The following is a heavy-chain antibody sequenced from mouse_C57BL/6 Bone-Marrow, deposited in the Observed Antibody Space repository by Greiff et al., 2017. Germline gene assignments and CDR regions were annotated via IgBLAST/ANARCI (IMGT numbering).Heavy chain of an antibody. CDR3: ASYGCYWCDSKDY. CDR1: GYTFTSYG. CDR2: IYPRSGST. V-gene: IGHV1-81*01. D-gene: IGHD2-3*01. Sequence: VQLQESGAELARPGASVKLSCKASGYTFTSYGISWVKQRTGQGLEWIGEIYPRSGSTYYNEKFKGKATLTADKASSTAYMELRSLTSEDSAVFLCASYGCYWCDSKDYWGQGTSVTVSS. J-gene: IGHJ4*01.